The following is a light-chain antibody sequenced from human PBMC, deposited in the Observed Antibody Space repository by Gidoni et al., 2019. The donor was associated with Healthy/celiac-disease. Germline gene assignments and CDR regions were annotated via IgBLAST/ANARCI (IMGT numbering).Light chain of an antibody. CDR3: SSYTSSSTLV. V-gene: IGLV2-14*01. CDR2: DVS. Sequence: QSALTQPASVSGSPGQSITISCTGTSSDVGGYNYVSWYQKHPGKSTKLMIYDVSNRPSGVSTRFSGSKSGNTASLTISGLQAEDEADYYCSSYTSSSTLVFGGGTKLTVL. J-gene: IGLJ2*01. CDR1: SSDVGGYNY.